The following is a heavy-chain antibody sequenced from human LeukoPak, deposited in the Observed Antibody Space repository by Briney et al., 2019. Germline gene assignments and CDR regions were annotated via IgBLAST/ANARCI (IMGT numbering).Heavy chain of an antibody. J-gene: IGHJ4*02. V-gene: IGHV3-7*01. CDR2: IKQDGSEK. Sequence: PGGSLRLSCAASGFTFSSYWMSWVRQAPGKGLEWMASIKQDGSEKYYVDSVKGRFTISRDNAKNSLYLQMNSLRAEDTAVYYCARDRGSYYGGDFDYWGQGPWSPSPQ. CDR3: ARDRGSYYGGDFDY. D-gene: IGHD1-26*01. CDR1: GFTFSSYW.